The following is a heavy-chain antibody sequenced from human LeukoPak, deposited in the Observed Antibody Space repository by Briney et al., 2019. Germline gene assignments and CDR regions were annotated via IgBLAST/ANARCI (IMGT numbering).Heavy chain of an antibody. D-gene: IGHD6-19*01. CDR1: VFTFSSYG. J-gene: IGHJ6*02. Sequence: GSLRLSCAASVFTFSSYGMHWVRQAPGKGLEWVAVISYDGSNKYYADSVKGRFTISRDNSKNTLYLQMNSLRAEDTAVYYCGKGSSSGWHYYYGMDVWGQGTTVTVSS. CDR3: GKGSSSGWHYYYGMDV. V-gene: IGHV3-30*18. CDR2: ISYDGSNK.